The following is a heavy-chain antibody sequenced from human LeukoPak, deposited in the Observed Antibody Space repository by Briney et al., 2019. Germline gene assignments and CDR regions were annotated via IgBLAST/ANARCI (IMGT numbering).Heavy chain of an antibody. D-gene: IGHD3-10*01. J-gene: IGHJ4*02. CDR1: GGSFSGYY. Sequence: SETLSLTCAVYGGSFSGYYWSWIRQPPGKGLEWIGEINHSGSTNYNPSLKSRVTISVDTSKNQFSLKLSSVTAADTAAYYCAREKRAITMVRGVAHFDYWGQGTLVTVSS. CDR3: AREKRAITMVRGVAHFDY. CDR2: INHSGST. V-gene: IGHV4-34*01.